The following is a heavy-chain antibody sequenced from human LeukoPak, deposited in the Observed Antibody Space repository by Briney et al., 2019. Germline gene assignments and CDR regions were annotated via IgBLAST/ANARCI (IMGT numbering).Heavy chain of an antibody. CDR1: GGSFSGYY. CDR3: ARLSLSQGLRWSNDY. CDR2: INPSGST. V-gene: IGHV4-34*01. Sequence: PSETLSLTCAVYGGSFSGYYWSWIRQPPGKGLEWIGEINPSGSTNYNPSLKSRVTISVDTSKNQFSLKLSSVTAADTAVYYCARLSLSQGLRWSNDYWGQGTLVTVSS. J-gene: IGHJ4*02. D-gene: IGHD4-23*01.